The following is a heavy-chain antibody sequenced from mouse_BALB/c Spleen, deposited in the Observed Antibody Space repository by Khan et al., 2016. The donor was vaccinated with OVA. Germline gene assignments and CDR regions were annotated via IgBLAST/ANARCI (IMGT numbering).Heavy chain of an antibody. J-gene: IGHJ4*01. CDR1: GYTFTTAG. CDR2: INTHSGVP. CDR3: ATVGAAYYINDGGAMEY. V-gene: IGHV9-4*02. Sequence: QIQLVQSGPELKKPGETVRISCKASGYTFTTAGIQWVQKMPGKGLKWIGWINTHSGVPKYAEDFKGRFAFSLEISVNTAYLQITNLKNEDTATXFCATVGAAYYINDGGAMEYWGQGTSVTVSS. D-gene: IGHD2-12*01.